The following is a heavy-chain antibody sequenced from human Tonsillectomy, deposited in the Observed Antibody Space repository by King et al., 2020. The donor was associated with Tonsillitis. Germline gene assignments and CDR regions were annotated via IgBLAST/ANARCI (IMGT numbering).Heavy chain of an antibody. D-gene: IGHD3-10*01. CDR2: FYSGSSYT. Sequence: VQLVESGGGLVQPGGSLRLSCAASGFTFSGYAMSWVRQAPGKGLEWVSVFYSGSSYTYYADSVKGRFTISRDKSKNTLYLQMNSLRAEDTAVYYCAKAAVRGVIIDSFDFWGQGTLVTVSS. CDR1: GFTFSGYA. CDR3: AKAAVRGVIIDSFDF. J-gene: IGHJ4*02. V-gene: IGHV3-23*03.